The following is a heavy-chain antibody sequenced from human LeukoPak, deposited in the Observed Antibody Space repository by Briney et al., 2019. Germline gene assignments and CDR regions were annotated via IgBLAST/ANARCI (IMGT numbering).Heavy chain of an antibody. D-gene: IGHD6-19*01. V-gene: IGHV4-30-4*01. Sequence: SQTLSLTCTVSGGSISSGDYYWSWIRQPPGKGLEWIGYIYYSGSTYYNPSLKSRVTISVDTSKNQFSLKLSSVTAADTAVYYCARMITRSGWYSLFDYWGQGTLVTVSS. J-gene: IGHJ4*02. CDR2: IYYSGST. CDR3: ARMITRSGWYSLFDY. CDR1: GGSISSGDYY.